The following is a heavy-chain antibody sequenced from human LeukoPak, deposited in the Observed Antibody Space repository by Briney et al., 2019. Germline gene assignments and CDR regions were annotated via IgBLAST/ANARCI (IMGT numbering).Heavy chain of an antibody. Sequence: GGSLRLSCAASGFTFSSYSMNWVRQAPGKGLEWVSSISSSSSYIYYADSVKGRFTISRDNAKNSLYLQMNSLRAEDTAVYFCVRQVEEGLVDAFDAWGQGKMVTVSS. J-gene: IGHJ3*01. V-gene: IGHV3-21*01. D-gene: IGHD3/OR15-3a*01. CDR3: VRQVEEGLVDAFDA. CDR2: ISSSSSYI. CDR1: GFTFSSYS.